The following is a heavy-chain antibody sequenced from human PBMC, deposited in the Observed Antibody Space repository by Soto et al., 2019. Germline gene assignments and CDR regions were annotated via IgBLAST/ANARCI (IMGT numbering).Heavy chain of an antibody. CDR2: ISAYNGNT. D-gene: IGHD4-17*01. Sequence: EASVKVSCKASGYTFTSYGISWVRQAPGQGLEWMGWISAYNGNTNYAQKLQGRVTMTTDTSTSTAYMELRSLRSDDTAVYYCARGMTTVTTSDWFDPWGQGTLVTVSS. CDR3: ARGMTTVTTSDWFDP. CDR1: GYTFTSYG. J-gene: IGHJ5*02. V-gene: IGHV1-18*01.